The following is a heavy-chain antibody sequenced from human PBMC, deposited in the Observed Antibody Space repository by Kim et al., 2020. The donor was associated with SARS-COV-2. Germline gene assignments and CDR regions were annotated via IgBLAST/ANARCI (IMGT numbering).Heavy chain of an antibody. CDR3: AREVLSSSRAPGAFDI. Sequence: SETLSLTCTVSGGSISSYYWSWIRQPPGKGLEWIGYIYYSGSTNYNPSLKSRVTISVDTSKNQFSLKLSSVTAADTAVYYCAREVLSSSRAPGAFDIWGQGTMVTVSS. J-gene: IGHJ3*02. V-gene: IGHV4-59*01. CDR1: GGSISSYY. D-gene: IGHD6-13*01. CDR2: IYYSGST.